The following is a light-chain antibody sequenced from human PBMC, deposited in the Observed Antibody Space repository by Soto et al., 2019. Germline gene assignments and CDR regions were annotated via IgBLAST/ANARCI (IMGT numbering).Light chain of an antibody. J-gene: IGLJ2*01. Sequence: QSALTQPASVSGSPGQAITISCTGTSSNVGSYNLVSWYQHHPGKAPKLLIYEDTKRPSGVSNRFSGSKSANTASLTISGLQSEDEADYYCCSYAGSSTVIFGGGTKVTVL. CDR2: EDT. V-gene: IGLV2-23*01. CDR1: SSNVGSYNL. CDR3: CSYAGSSTVI.